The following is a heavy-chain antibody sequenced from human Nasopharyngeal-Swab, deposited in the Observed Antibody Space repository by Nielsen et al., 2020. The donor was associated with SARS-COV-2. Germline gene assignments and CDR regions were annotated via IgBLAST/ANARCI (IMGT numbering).Heavy chain of an antibody. J-gene: IGHJ4*02. CDR3: ARCSGWDRRNDY. Sequence: WIRQPPGKGLEWIGEIYHSGSTNYNPSLKSRVTISVDKSKNQFSLKLSSVTAADTAVYYCARCSGWDRRNDYWGQGTLVTAPQ. V-gene: IGHV4-4*02. D-gene: IGHD6-19*01. CDR2: IYHSGST.